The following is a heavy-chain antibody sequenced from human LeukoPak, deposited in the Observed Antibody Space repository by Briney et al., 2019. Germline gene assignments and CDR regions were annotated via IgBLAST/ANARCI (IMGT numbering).Heavy chain of an antibody. CDR3: AKVLWFGEKNDY. Sequence: GGSLRLSCAASGFTFSSYAMSWVRQAPGKGLEWVSAISGSGGSTYYADSVKGRFTISRDNSKNTLYLQMNSLRAKDTAVYYCAKVLWFGEKNDYWGQGTLVTVSS. J-gene: IGHJ4*02. D-gene: IGHD3-10*01. CDR1: GFTFSSYA. CDR2: ISGSGGST. V-gene: IGHV3-23*01.